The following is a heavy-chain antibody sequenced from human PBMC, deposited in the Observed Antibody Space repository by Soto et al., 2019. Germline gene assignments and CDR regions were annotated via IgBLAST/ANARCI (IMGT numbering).Heavy chain of an antibody. V-gene: IGHV3-7*03. CDR2: ISRDGSTV. CDR1: GFAFETYW. CDR3: VGGTGWIMES. Sequence: EVQLVETGGGLVQPGGSLRLSCEGSGFAFETYWMNWVRQAPGKGLEWVATISRDGSTVHYVDSVKGRFAVSRDNAKRSMNLQMNSLRAEDTAVYYCVGGTGWIMESWGQGALVTVSS. D-gene: IGHD6-19*01. J-gene: IGHJ5*02.